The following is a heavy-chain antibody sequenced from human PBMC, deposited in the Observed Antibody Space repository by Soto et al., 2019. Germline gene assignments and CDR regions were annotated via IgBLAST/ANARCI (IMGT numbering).Heavy chain of an antibody. J-gene: IGHJ5*02. V-gene: IGHV3-23*01. CDR2: ISGSASNT. D-gene: IGHD5-18*01. CDR3: GRGRILFDP. CDR1: GFTFSDYV. Sequence: EVQLLESGGGLVQPGGSLRLSCAASGFTFSDYVMSWVRQTPGKGLQWVSTISGSASNTYYADSVKGRFTISRDNSKNTLYLQMNSLRAEDTAIYYCGRGRILFDPWGQGTLVTVSS.